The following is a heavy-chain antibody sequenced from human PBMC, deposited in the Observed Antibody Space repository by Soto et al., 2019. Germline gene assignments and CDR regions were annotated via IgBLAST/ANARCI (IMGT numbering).Heavy chain of an antibody. CDR3: ARGNHRWLQLWYFDL. CDR2: IIPILGTA. Sequence: QVQLVQSGAEVKKPGSSVTVSCKASGGTFSSYTISWVRQAPGQGLEWMGGIIPILGTANYAQKVQGRVTITADEATTTAYMELSGLRTDATAVYYCARGNHRWLQLWYFDLWGRGTLVPVSS. V-gene: IGHV1-69*12. J-gene: IGHJ2*01. D-gene: IGHD5-12*01. CDR1: GGTFSSYT.